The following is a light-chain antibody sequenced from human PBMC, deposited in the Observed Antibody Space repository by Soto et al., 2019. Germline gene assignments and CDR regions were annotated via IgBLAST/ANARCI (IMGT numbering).Light chain of an antibody. CDR3: AAWDDSLSGPV. V-gene: IGLV1-47*01. CDR2: RNN. CDR1: SSNIGSNY. Sequence: QSVLTQPPSASGTPGQRVTISCSGSSSNIGSNYVYWYQQLPGTAPKLLIYRNNQRPSGVPERFSGSKSGTSASLAISGLRYEDEADYYWAAWDDSLSGPVFGGGTKLTVL. J-gene: IGLJ2*01.